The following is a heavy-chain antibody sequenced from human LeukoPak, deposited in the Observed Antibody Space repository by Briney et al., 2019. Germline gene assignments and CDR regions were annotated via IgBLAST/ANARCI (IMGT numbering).Heavy chain of an antibody. CDR1: GGSISSGGYY. CDR3: ARDPSSGWYDY. J-gene: IGHJ4*02. D-gene: IGHD6-19*01. CDR2: IYYSGST. V-gene: IGHV4-31*03. Sequence: PSETLSLTCTVSGGSISSGGYYWSWIRQHPGTGLEWIGYIYYSGSTYYNPSLKSRVTISVDTSKNQFSLKLSSVTAADTAVYYCARDPSSGWYDYWGQGTLVTVSS.